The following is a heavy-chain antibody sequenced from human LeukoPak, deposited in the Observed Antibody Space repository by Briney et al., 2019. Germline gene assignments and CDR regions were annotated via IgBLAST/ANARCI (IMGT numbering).Heavy chain of an antibody. J-gene: IGHJ5*02. CDR3: ARADYGDYLQRGS. D-gene: IGHD4-17*01. CDR2: ILYDGRIT. Sequence: SGGSLRLSCVGSGFTFSRYGLHWVRQAPGKGLKWVAAILYDGRITHYADSVKGRFTISRDNSKSTLFLQMSSLRTDDTAVYYCARADYGDYLQRGSWGQGTLVTVSS. V-gene: IGHV3-30*04. CDR1: GFTFSRYG.